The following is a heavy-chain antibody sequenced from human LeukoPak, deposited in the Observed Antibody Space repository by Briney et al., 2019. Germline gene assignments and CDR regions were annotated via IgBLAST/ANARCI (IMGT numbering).Heavy chain of an antibody. J-gene: IGHJ4*02. CDR1: GGSISNTNW. V-gene: IGHV4-4*02. Sequence: QPSGTLRLTCGVSGGSISNTNWWSSVRQPPGQGLEWIGEISLTGLTHYNPSLESRVTVSLDKSKNQLSLNLTSVTAADTAVYYCSRENGASSPFGYWGRGTLVPVLS. CDR3: SRENGASSPFGY. CDR2: ISLTGLT. D-gene: IGHD2-8*01.